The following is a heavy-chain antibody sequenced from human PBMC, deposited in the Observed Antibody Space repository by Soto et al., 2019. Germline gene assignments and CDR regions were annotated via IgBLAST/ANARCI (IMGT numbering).Heavy chain of an antibody. J-gene: IGHJ4*02. CDR1: GFTFSSYG. D-gene: IGHD3-22*01. CDR2: ISYDGSNK. CDR3: AKDRDDSSGYYFDY. V-gene: IGHV3-30*18. Sequence: GGSLRLSCAASGFTFSSYGMHWVRQAPGKGLEWVAVISYDGSNKYYADSVKGRFTISRDNSKNTLYLQMNSLRAEDTAVYYCAKDRDDSSGYYFDYWGQGTLVTVSS.